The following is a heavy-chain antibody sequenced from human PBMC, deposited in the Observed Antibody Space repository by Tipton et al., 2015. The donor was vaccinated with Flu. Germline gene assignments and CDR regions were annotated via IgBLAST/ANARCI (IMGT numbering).Heavy chain of an antibody. D-gene: IGHD3-3*01. J-gene: IGHJ6*02. CDR1: GFAFYNYG. CDR3: AKDLSELLWRADSESYGMDV. CDR2: IRSDGTTQ. Sequence: QLVQSGGGVVQPGESLRLSCAASGFAFYNYGMHWVRQAAGKGLEWVAFIRSDGTTQHYADSVKGRFAISRDNFKDTLHLEMNSLRPDDTAVYYCAKDLSELLWRADSESYGMDVWGQGTPVTVSS. V-gene: IGHV3-30*02.